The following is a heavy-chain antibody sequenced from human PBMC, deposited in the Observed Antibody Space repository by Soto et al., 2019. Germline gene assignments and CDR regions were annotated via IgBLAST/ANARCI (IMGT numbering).Heavy chain of an antibody. Sequence: QVQLVESGGGVVQPGRSLRLSCAASGFTFSSYAMHWVRQAPGKGLEWVAVISYDGSNKYYADSVKGRFTISRDNSKNTLYLQMNSLRAEDTAVYYCARAVSRRYYFYYWGQGTLVTVSS. CDR1: GFTFSSYA. J-gene: IGHJ4*02. V-gene: IGHV3-30-3*01. CDR2: ISYDGSNK. CDR3: ARAVSRRYYFYY. D-gene: IGHD6-13*01.